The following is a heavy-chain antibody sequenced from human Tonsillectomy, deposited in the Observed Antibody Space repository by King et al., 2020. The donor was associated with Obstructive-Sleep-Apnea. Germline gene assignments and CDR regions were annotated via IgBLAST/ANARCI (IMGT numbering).Heavy chain of an antibody. V-gene: IGHV3-21*01. D-gene: IGHD6-13*01. CDR1: GFIFSNYS. J-gene: IGHJ4*02. Sequence: VQLVESGGGLVKSGGSLRLSCAASGFIFSNYSLNWVRQAPGKGLEWVSSISSSSTYIYYADSVKGRFTISRDDAKKSLFLQMKSLGVEDTAVYYCQRGGGTSSWYYWGQGTLVTVAS. CDR2: ISSSSTYI. CDR3: QRGGGTSSWYY.